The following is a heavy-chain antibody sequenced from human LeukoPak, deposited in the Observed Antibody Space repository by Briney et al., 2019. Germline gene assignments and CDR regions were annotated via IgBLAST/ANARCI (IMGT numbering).Heavy chain of an antibody. Sequence: PGGSLRLSCAASGFTFSSYSMNWVRQAPGKGLEWVSYISSSSSTIYYADSVKGRFTISRDNAKNSLYLQMNSLRAEDTAVYYCARERWLQAIDYWGQGTLVTVSS. CDR1: GFTFSSYS. J-gene: IGHJ4*02. CDR2: ISSSSSTI. D-gene: IGHD5-24*01. CDR3: ARERWLQAIDY. V-gene: IGHV3-48*01.